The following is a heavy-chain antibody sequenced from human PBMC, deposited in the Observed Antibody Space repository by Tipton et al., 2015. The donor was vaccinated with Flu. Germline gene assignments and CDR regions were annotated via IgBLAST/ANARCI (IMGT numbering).Heavy chain of an antibody. CDR2: VFASGST. CDR3: VRVIVGASGTFDI. Sequence: GLVKPSETLSLTCTVSGDSTNIYSLNWIRQPAGKGLEWIGRVFASGSTNYNPSLDSRVTMSVDTSKNQFSLRLTSVTAADTAVYYCVRVIVGASGTFDIWGQGTMVTVSS. CDR1: GDSTNIYS. J-gene: IGHJ3*02. D-gene: IGHD1-26*01. V-gene: IGHV4-4*07.